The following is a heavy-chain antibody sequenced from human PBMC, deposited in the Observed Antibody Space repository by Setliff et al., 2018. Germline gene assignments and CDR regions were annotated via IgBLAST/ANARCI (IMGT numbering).Heavy chain of an antibody. Sequence: SGPTLVNPTQTLTLTCTFSGFSLSTRGVCVGWIRQPPGKPLEWLALLYWNDDKRYSPSLKSRLTITXXXXXXXXXLXXXXMELVDTARYYCAHKYGYYVWYFKHWGQGTLVTVSS. D-gene: IGHD4-17*01. CDR3: AHKYGYYVWYFKH. CDR1: GFSLSTRGVC. CDR2: LYWNDDK. V-gene: IGHV2-5*01. J-gene: IGHJ1*01.